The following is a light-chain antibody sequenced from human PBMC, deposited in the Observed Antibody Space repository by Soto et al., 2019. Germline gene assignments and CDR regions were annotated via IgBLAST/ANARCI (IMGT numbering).Light chain of an antibody. V-gene: IGLV1-44*01. Sequence: QSVLTQPPSASGTPGQRVTPSCSGSSSNIGSNTVNWYQQLPGTAPTLLIYYNNQRPSGVPDRFSGSKSGTSASLAISGLQSDDEAHYYCAAWDDSLYGWVFGGGTQLTVL. J-gene: IGLJ3*02. CDR1: SSNIGSNT. CDR2: YNN. CDR3: AAWDDSLYGWV.